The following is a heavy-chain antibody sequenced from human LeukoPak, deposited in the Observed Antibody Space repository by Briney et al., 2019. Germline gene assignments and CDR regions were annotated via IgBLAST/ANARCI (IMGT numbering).Heavy chain of an antibody. V-gene: IGHV4-59*01. D-gene: IGHD1-1*01. J-gene: IGHJ2*01. CDR1: GASMSGYY. CDR3: ARAREEPWMRTRKFLDL. Sequence: SETLSLTCSVSGASMSGYYWNWIRQSPGNGLEWIGYIYNSVSTNYIPSLKSRVTISVDTSTNQFSLNLTSVTATDTAVYYCARAREEPWMRTRKFLDLWGRGTLVTVSS. CDR2: IYNSVST.